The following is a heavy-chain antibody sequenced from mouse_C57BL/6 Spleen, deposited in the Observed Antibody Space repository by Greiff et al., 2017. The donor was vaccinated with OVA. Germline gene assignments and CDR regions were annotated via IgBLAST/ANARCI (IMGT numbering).Heavy chain of an antibody. Sequence: QVHVKQPGAELVKPGASVKLSCKASGYTFTSYWMQWVKQRPGQGLEWIGEIDPSDSYTNYNQKFKGKATLTVDTSSSTAYMQLSSLTSEDSAVYYCARSNYSKGGDYYAMDYWGQGTSVTVSS. V-gene: IGHV1-50*01. CDR3: ARSNYSKGGDYYAMDY. CDR1: GYTFTSYW. D-gene: IGHD2-5*01. J-gene: IGHJ4*01. CDR2: IDPSDSYT.